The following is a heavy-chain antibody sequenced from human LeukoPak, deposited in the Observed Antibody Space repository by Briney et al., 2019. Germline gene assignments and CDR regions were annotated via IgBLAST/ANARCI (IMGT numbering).Heavy chain of an antibody. CDR1: GFTFSSYA. CDR3: AKALYPVYYFDY. V-gene: IGHV3-23*01. CDR2: ISGSGGST. J-gene: IGHJ4*02. Sequence: GGSLRLSCAASGFTFSSYAMSWARQAPGKGLEWVSAISGSGGSTYYADSVKGRFTISRDNSKNTLYLQMNSLRAEDTAVYYCAKALYPVYYFDYWGQGTLVTVSS. D-gene: IGHD2-8*01.